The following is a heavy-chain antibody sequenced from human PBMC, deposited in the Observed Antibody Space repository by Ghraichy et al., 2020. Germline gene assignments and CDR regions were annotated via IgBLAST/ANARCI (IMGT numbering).Heavy chain of an antibody. CDR3: ARDPAYCGGDCYDLEYFQH. CDR2: ISSSSSYI. CDR1: GFTFSSYS. D-gene: IGHD2-21*02. J-gene: IGHJ1*01. V-gene: IGHV3-21*01. Sequence: ETLRLSCAASGFTFSSYSMNWVRQAPGKGLEWVSSISSSSSYIYYADSVKGRFTISRDNAKNSLYLQMNSLRAEDTAVYYCARDPAYCGGDCYDLEYFQHWGPRPLVTVSS.